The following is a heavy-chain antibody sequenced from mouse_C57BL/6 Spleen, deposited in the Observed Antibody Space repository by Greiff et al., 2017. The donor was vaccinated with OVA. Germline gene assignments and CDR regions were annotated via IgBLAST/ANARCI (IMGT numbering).Heavy chain of an antibody. CDR1: GYAFTNYL. CDR3: ARSGWDEAY. J-gene: IGHJ3*01. Sequence: QVQLQQSGAELVRPGTSVKVSCKASGYAFTNYLIEWVKQRPGQGLEWIGVINPGSGGTNYNEKFKGKATLTADKSSSTAYMQLSSLTSEDSAVYFCARSGWDEAYWGQGTLVTVSA. CDR2: INPGSGGT. V-gene: IGHV1-54*01. D-gene: IGHD4-1*01.